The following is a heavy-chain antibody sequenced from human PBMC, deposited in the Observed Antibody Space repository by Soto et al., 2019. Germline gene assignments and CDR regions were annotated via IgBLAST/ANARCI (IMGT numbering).Heavy chain of an antibody. Sequence: SETLSLTCTVSGGSISSGGYYWSWIRQHPGKGLEWIGEIYHSGSTNYNPSLKSRVTISVDKSKNQFSLKLSSVTAADTAVYYCARGYYDFWSGYSNFDYWGQGTLVTVSS. CDR3: ARGYYDFWSGYSNFDY. J-gene: IGHJ4*02. CDR2: IYHSGST. CDR1: GGSISSGGYY. D-gene: IGHD3-3*01. V-gene: IGHV4-39*07.